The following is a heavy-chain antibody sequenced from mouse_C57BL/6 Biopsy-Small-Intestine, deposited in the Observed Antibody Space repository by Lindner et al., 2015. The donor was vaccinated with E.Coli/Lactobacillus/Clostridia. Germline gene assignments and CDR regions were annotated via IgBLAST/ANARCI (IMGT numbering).Heavy chain of an antibody. V-gene: IGHV1-81*01. Sequence: VQLQESGAELARPGASVKLSCKASGYTFTSYGTSWVKQRTGQGLEWIGEIYPRSGNTYYNEKFKGKATLTADKSSSTAYMELRSLTSEDSAVYFCASGYYGDWYFDVWGTGTTVTVSS. CDR2: IYPRSGNT. CDR1: GYTFTSYG. CDR3: ASGYYGDWYFDV. D-gene: IGHD2-3*01. J-gene: IGHJ1*03.